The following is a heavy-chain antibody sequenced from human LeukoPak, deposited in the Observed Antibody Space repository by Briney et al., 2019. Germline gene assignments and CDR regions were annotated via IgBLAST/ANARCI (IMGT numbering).Heavy chain of an antibody. J-gene: IGHJ4*02. Sequence: GGSLRLSCAASGFSFMNAWMIWVRQAPGKGLEWVGRIKSNADGGTPDYAAPARGRLTISRDDSKNTLYLQMNSLKTEDTAVYYCTTFYHEYSPYWGRGTLVTVSS. CDR2: IKSNADGGTP. CDR3: TTFYHEYSPY. CDR1: GFSFMNAW. D-gene: IGHD2/OR15-2a*01. V-gene: IGHV3-15*01.